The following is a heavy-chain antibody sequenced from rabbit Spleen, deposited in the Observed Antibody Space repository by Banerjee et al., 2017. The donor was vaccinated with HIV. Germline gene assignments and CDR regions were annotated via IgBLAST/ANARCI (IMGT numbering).Heavy chain of an antibody. J-gene: IGHJ4*01. V-gene: IGHV1S45*01. CDR2: IYAGSSDTT. CDR3: ARSYTYGYGGYAYGMNL. Sequence: EESGGDLVKPEGSLTLTCTASGFSFSSSYWICWVRQAPGKGLEWIACIYAGSSDTTYYASWAKGRFTISKTSSTTVTLQMTSLTAADTATYFCARSYTYGYGGYAYGMNLWGQGTLVTVS. D-gene: IGHD6-1*01. CDR1: GFSFSSSYW.